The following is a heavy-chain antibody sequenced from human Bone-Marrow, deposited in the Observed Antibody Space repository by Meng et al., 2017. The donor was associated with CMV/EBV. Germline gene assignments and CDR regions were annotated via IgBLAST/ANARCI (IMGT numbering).Heavy chain of an antibody. V-gene: IGHV3-9*01. CDR3: TKEWRRRTDVAGSSAALNY. D-gene: IGHD2-2*01. Sequence: GGSLRLSCAASGFTFSRFDMHWVRQAPGKGPEWVSGISWNSGNIHYADSVKGRFTISRDNTRNSLHLQMNSLRPGDTALYYCTKEWRRRTDVAGSSAALNYWGQGALATVSS. J-gene: IGHJ4*02. CDR1: GFTFSRFD. CDR2: ISWNSGNI.